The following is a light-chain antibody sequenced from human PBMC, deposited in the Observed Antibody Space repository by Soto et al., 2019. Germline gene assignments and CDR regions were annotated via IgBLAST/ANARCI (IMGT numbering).Light chain of an antibody. CDR3: QQSFSSRWT. CDR2: GAS. V-gene: IGKV3D-15*01. CDR1: QGIGDT. Sequence: MTQSAATLTVSTGAGVTLSCRASQGIGDTLAWYQQKPGQAPRLLIYGASSRATGIPDRFSGSGSGTDFALTISSLQPEDFATYYCQQSFSSRWTFGQGTKVDIK. J-gene: IGKJ1*01.